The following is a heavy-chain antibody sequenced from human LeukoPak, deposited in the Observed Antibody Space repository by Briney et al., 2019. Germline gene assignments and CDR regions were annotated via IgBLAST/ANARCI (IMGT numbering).Heavy chain of an antibody. CDR2: ISGSGGGT. D-gene: IGHD5-24*01. CDR3: AKRGNTISFFDP. J-gene: IGHJ5*02. V-gene: IGHV3-23*01. Sequence: GGSLRLSCAASGFTFSTYAVNWVRQAPGKGLEWVSAISGSGGGTYYADSVKGRFTISRDNSKNTLYMDMNSLRAEDTAVYYCAKRGNTISFFDPWGQGTLVTVSS. CDR1: GFTFSTYA.